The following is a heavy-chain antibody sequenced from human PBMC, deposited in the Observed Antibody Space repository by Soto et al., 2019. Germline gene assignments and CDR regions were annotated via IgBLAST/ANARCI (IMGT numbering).Heavy chain of an antibody. CDR1: GFTFSSYD. CDR3: ARGGRYYDFWSGYYTYYFDY. Sequence: LRLSCAASGFTFSSYDMHWVRQATGKGLEWVSAIGTAGDPYYPGSVKGRFTISRENAKNSLYLQMNSLRAGDTAVYYCARGGRYYDFWSGYYTYYFDYWGQGTLVTVSS. V-gene: IGHV3-13*05. CDR2: IGTAGDP. J-gene: IGHJ4*02. D-gene: IGHD3-3*01.